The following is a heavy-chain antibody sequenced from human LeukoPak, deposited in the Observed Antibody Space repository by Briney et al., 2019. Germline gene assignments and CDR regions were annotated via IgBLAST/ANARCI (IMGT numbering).Heavy chain of an antibody. V-gene: IGHV4-31*03. Sequence: SSQTLSLTCTVSGDSISSGGSYWNWIRQHPGKGLEWIGYIYYSGNTYYNPSLKSRVSISVDTSKNQFSLKMSSVTAADTAVYYCAREEDSSSWLDFDSWGQGTLVTVSS. CDR2: IYYSGNT. D-gene: IGHD6-13*01. CDR1: GDSISSGGSY. J-gene: IGHJ4*02. CDR3: AREEDSSSWLDFDS.